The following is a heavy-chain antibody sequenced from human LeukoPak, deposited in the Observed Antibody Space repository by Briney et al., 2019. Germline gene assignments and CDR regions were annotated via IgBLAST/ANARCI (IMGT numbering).Heavy chain of an antibody. Sequence: SVKVSCKASGGTFSSYAISWVRQAPGQGLEWMGGIIPIFGTANYAQKFQGRVTITADESTSTACMELSSLRSEDTAVYYCAPGYYDSSGYRQHWFDPWGQGTLVSVSS. D-gene: IGHD3-22*01. V-gene: IGHV1-69*13. J-gene: IGHJ5*02. CDR2: IIPIFGTA. CDR3: APGYYDSSGYRQHWFDP. CDR1: GGTFSSYA.